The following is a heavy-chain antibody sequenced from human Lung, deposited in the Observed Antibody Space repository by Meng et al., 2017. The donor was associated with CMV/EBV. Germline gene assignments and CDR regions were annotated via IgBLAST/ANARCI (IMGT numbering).Heavy chain of an antibody. V-gene: IGHV1-18*01. CDR3: ARGRVSYSSSSSLNY. CDR2: INPYNGNT. Sequence: QVQLVQSGGEVKRPGASVKVSCKTAGYTFKRYAITWVRQAPGQGLEWMGLINPYNGNTDHAQNLQARLTMTTDTSTSTVYMELGSLRSDDTAVYYCARGRVSYSSSSSLNYWGQGILVVASS. J-gene: IGHJ4*02. D-gene: IGHD6-6*01. CDR1: GYTFKRYA.